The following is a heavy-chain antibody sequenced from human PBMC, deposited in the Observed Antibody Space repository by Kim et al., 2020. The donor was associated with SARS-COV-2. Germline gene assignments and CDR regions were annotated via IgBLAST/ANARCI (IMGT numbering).Heavy chain of an antibody. J-gene: IGHJ4*02. Sequence: YNPYYTNRVTNSEDTSKNQVSLKLGPVTAADTAVYYCARDLSGYGSYFDYWGQGTLVTVSS. CDR3: ARDLSGYGSYFDY. V-gene: IGHV4-59*01. D-gene: IGHD5-12*01.